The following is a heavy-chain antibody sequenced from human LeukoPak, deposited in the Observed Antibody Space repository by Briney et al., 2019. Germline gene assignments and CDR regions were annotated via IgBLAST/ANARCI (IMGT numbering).Heavy chain of an antibody. CDR3: SRARYSNYVSLDF. CDR2: ISSKAYGWTV. J-gene: IGHJ4*02. V-gene: IGHV3-49*04. CDR1: GFTFGDYS. D-gene: IGHD4-11*01. Sequence: GGSLRLSCTASGFTFGDYSMSWVRQAPGKGLEWVGFISSKAYGWTVEYGASENGSFTISRDDYIGIAYLQMNSLKTEDTAVYYCSRARYSNYVSLDFWGQGTLVTVSS.